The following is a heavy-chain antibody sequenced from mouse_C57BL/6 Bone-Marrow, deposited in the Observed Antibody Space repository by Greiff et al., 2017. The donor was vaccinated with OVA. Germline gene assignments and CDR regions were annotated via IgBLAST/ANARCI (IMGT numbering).Heavy chain of an antibody. CDR2: IDPNSGGT. V-gene: IGHV1-72*01. J-gene: IGHJ1*03. CDR3: ARRELYSNPYWYFDV. CDR1: GYTFTSYW. Sequence: QVQLQQSGAELVKPGASVKLSCKASGYTFTSYWMHWVKQRPGRGLEWIGRIDPNSGGTKYNEKFKSKATLTVDKPSSTAYMQLSSLTSEDSAVYYCARRELYSNPYWYFDVWGTGTTVTVSS. D-gene: IGHD2-5*01.